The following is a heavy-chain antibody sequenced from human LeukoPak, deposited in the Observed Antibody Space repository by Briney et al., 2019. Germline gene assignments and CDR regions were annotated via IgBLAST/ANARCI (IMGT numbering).Heavy chain of an antibody. CDR3: AGGSGSFDAFDI. J-gene: IGHJ3*02. V-gene: IGHV3-48*01. Sequence: GGSLRLSCAASGFTFSSYSMNWVRQAPGKGLEWVSYISSSSTTIYYADSVKGQFTISRDNAKNSLYLQMNSLRAEDTAVYYCAGGSGSFDAFDIWGQGTMVTVSS. CDR1: GFTFSSYS. CDR2: ISSSSTTI. D-gene: IGHD3-10*01.